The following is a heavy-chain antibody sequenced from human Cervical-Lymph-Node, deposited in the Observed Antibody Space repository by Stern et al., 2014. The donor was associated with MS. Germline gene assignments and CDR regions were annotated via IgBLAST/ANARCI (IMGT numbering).Heavy chain of an antibody. CDR1: GSTFSSYA. CDR3: ARAGVGCSSTSCYTYYYGMDV. CDR2: IIPIFGTA. D-gene: IGHD2-2*02. J-gene: IGHJ6*02. V-gene: IGHV1-69*01. Sequence: VKLVQYGAEVKKPGSSVKVSFKASGSTFSSYAISWVRQAPGQGLEWIGWIIPIFGTANCAQKLQGRVTVPADESTSTAYMELSSLRSEYTAVYYCARAGVGCSSTSCYTYYYGMDVWGQGTTVTVSS.